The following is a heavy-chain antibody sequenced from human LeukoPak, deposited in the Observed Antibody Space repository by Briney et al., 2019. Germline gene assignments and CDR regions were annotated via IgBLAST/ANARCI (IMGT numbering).Heavy chain of an antibody. Sequence: ASVKVSCKVSGYTLTELSMHWVRQAPGKGLEWMGGFDPEDGETIYAQKFQGRVTMTEDTSTDTAYMELSSLRSEDTAVYYCATENPSSGSYPFDYWGQGTLVTVSS. D-gene: IGHD1-26*01. CDR1: GYTLTELS. V-gene: IGHV1-24*01. J-gene: IGHJ4*02. CDR3: ATENPSSGSYPFDY. CDR2: FDPEDGET.